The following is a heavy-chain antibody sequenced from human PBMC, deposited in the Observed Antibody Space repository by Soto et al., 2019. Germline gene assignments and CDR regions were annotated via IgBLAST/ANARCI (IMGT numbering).Heavy chain of an antibody. CDR3: ARDRAARVGATRLDY. D-gene: IGHD1-26*01. V-gene: IGHV3-21*01. CDR1: GFTFSSYS. CDR2: ISSSSSYI. J-gene: IGHJ4*02. Sequence: EVQLVESGGGLVKPGGSLRLSCAASGFTFSSYSMNWVRQAPGKGLEWVSSISSSSSYIYYADSVKGRFTISRDNAKNSLYLQMNSLRAEDTAVYYCARDRAARVGATRLDYWGQGTLVTVSS.